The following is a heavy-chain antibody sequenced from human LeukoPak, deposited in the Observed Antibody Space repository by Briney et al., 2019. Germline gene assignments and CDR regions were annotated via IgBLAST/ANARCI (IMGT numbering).Heavy chain of an antibody. V-gene: IGHV3-30*02. Sequence: GGSLRLYCAASGFTFSSYGMHWVRQAPGKGLEWVAFIRYDGSNKYYADSVKGRFTISRDNSKNTLYLQMNSLRAEDTAVYYCAKRFSYYDFWSGSNGDAFDIWGQGTMVTVSS. CDR2: IRYDGSNK. CDR1: GFTFSSYG. J-gene: IGHJ3*02. CDR3: AKRFSYYDFWSGSNGDAFDI. D-gene: IGHD3-3*01.